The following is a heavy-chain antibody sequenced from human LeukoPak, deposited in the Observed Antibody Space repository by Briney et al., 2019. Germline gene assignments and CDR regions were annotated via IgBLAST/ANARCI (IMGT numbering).Heavy chain of an antibody. D-gene: IGHD1-26*01. CDR1: GFTFSNYW. CDR3: ANKVGATNSIDY. CDR2: INLDGRDK. Sequence: GGSLRLSCVASGFTFSNYWMGWVRQAPGKGLEWVASINLDGRDKKYVDSVRGRFTFSRDNAKNSLYLQMNSLRAEDTAVYYCANKVGATNSIDYWGQGTLVTVSS. V-gene: IGHV3-7*03. J-gene: IGHJ4*02.